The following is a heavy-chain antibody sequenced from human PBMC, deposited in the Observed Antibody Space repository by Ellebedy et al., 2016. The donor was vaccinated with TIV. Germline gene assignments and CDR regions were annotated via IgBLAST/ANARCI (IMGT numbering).Heavy chain of an antibody. CDR2: ISNTRSYI. Sequence: GESLKISXAASRFTFSSYSMSWVRQAPGKGLEWVSSISNTRSYIYYSDSVKGRFTISRDNAKNSLYLQMNSLRAEDTAVYYCAKTLYGGHDYWGQGTLVTVSS. J-gene: IGHJ4*02. CDR1: RFTFSSYS. CDR3: AKTLYGGHDY. D-gene: IGHD4-23*01. V-gene: IGHV3-21*01.